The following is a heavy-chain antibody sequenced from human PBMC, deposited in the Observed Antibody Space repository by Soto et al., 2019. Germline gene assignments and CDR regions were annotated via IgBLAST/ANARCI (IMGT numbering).Heavy chain of an antibody. CDR2: IYYSGST. Sequence: QVQLQESGPGLVKPSETLSLTCTVSGGSISSYYWSWIRQPPGKGLEWIGYIYYSGSTNYNPSLKSRVTISVDTSKNQFSLKLSSVTAADTAVYYCAGRHSYGLLDYWGQGTLVTVSS. CDR3: AGRHSYGLLDY. D-gene: IGHD5-18*01. V-gene: IGHV4-59*01. CDR1: GGSISSYY. J-gene: IGHJ4*02.